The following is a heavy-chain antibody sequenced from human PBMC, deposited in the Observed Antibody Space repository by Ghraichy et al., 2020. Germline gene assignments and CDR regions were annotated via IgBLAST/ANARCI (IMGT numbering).Heavy chain of an antibody. CDR3: ARDLRPETMIVVVGGFQH. CDR1: GFTFSSYS. V-gene: IGHV3-48*02. CDR2: ISSSSSTI. Sequence: GVLRLSCAASGFTFSSYSMNWVRQAPGKGLEWVSYISSSSSTIYYADSVKGRFTISRDNAKNSLYLQMNSLRDEDTAVYYCARDLRPETMIVVVGGFQHWGQGTLVTVSS. J-gene: IGHJ1*01. D-gene: IGHD3-22*01.